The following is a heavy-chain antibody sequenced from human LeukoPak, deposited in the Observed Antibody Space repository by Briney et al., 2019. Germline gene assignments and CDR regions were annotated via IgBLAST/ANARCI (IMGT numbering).Heavy chain of an antibody. CDR2: ISSNGSST. J-gene: IGHJ1*01. D-gene: IGHD3-22*01. CDR1: EFSFSRYA. CDR3: VKGGYYDSSGFPEYFQD. V-gene: IGHV3-64D*09. Sequence: GGSLRLSCSASEFSFSRYAMHWVRQGPGKGLEHVSTISSNGSSTYYADSAKGRFTISRDNSKNTLYLQLSSLSAEDTAVYYCVKGGYYDSSGFPEYFQDWGQGTLVSASS.